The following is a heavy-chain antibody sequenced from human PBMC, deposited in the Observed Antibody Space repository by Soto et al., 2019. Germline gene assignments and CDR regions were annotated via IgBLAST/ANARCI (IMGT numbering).Heavy chain of an antibody. CDR1: GGSISSYY. CDR3: ARDQWLALGYGMDV. Sequence: QVQLQESGPGLVKPSETLSLTSTVSGGSISSYYWSWIRQPPGKGLEWIGYIYYSGSTNYNPSLKSRVTISVDTSKNQFSLKLSSVTAADTAVYYCARDQWLALGYGMDVWGQGTTVTVSS. V-gene: IGHV4-59*01. CDR2: IYYSGST. D-gene: IGHD6-19*01. J-gene: IGHJ6*02.